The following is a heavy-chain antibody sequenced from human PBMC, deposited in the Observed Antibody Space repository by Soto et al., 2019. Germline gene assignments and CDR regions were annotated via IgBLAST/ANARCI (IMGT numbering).Heavy chain of an antibody. V-gene: IGHV3-48*03. CDR2: ISGSNNNI. Sequence: GGSLRLSCAVSGFNLRNYEMNWVRQVPGKGLEWISKISGSNNNIYYADSVKGRFTISRDNANNVLFLQMNSLRAEDTATYHCATEELCGSCQFDYWGQGTLVTVSS. J-gene: IGHJ4*02. CDR1: GFNLRNYE. CDR3: ATEELCGSCQFDY. D-gene: IGHD2-15*01.